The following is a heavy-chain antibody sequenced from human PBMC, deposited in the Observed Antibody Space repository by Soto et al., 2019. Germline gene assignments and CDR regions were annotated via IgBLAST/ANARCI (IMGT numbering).Heavy chain of an antibody. CDR2: IKQDGREK. CDR1: GLTFSNYW. V-gene: IGHV3-7*01. J-gene: IGHJ4*02. CDR3: TKVVGQAGQD. D-gene: IGHD6-19*01. Sequence: EVQLEESGGTLVQPGGSLRLSCAASGLTFSNYWMSWVRQAPGKGLEWVANIKQDGREKYYVDSVRGRFTISRDNAKNSLYLQMISLRAEDTAVYYCTKVVGQAGQDWGQGTLVTVSS.